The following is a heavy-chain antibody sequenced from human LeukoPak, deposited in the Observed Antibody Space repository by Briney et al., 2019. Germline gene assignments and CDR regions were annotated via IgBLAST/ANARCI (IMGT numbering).Heavy chain of an antibody. J-gene: IGHJ6*02. CDR2: ISWNSGSI. D-gene: IGHD2-15*01. CDR3: AKDIRRCSGGSCYSGLGYYYYYGMDV. V-gene: IGHV3-9*01. Sequence: GRSLRLSCAASGFTFDDYAMHWVRQAPGKGLEWVSGISWNSGSIGYADSVKGRFTISRDNAKNSLYLQMNSPRAEDTALYYCAKDIRRCSGGSCYSGLGYYYYYGMDVWGQGTTVTVSS. CDR1: GFTFDDYA.